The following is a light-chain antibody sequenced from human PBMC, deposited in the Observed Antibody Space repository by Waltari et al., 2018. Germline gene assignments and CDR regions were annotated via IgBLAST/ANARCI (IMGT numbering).Light chain of an antibody. CDR2: NAS. J-gene: IGKJ5*01. CDR1: QSVSIY. CDR3: QHRFNWPPVT. V-gene: IGKV3-11*01. Sequence: EIVLTQSPATLSLSPGERATLSCRASQSVSIYLAWYQQKPGQAPRLLIYNASNRATDIPARFSGSGSGTVFTLTISSLEPEDIAVYYCQHRFNWPPVTFGQGTRVEIK.